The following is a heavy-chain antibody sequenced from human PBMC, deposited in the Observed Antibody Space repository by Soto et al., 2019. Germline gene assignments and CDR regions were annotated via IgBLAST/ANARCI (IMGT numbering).Heavy chain of an antibody. CDR2: INAGNGNT. CDR1: GFAFTSYA. V-gene: IGHV1-3*01. J-gene: IGHJ6*02. Sequence: QVQLVQSGAEVKKPGASVKISCKASGFAFTSYAIHWVRQAPGQRREWMGWINAGNGNTKYSHKLQGSVTITRDTSARTAYMELSGLRSEDTAVYYCARDLRRGGVGYGMDIWGQGTTVTVSS. CDR3: ARDLRRGGVGYGMDI. D-gene: IGHD3-16*01.